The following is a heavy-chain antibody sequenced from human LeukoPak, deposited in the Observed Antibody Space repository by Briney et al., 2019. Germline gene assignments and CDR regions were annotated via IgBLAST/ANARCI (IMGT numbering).Heavy chain of an antibody. J-gene: IGHJ5*02. CDR3: ARSTPVPTASDWFDP. CDR2: ISSGSDYI. D-gene: IGHD2-2*01. Sequence: GGSLRLSCAASGFSFSSYSMTWVRQAPGKGLEWVSSISSGSDYIYYADSMKGRFTISRDNAKNSLYLQMNSLRAEDTAVYYCARSTPVPTASDWFDPWGQGTLVTVSS. CDR1: GFSFSSYS. V-gene: IGHV3-21*01.